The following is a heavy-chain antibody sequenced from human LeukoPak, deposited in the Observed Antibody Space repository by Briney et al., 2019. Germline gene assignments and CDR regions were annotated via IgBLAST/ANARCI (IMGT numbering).Heavy chain of an antibody. CDR2: IYYSGST. D-gene: IGHD1-7*01. CDR1: GGSISSGGYY. Sequence: SQTLSLTCTVSGGSISSGGYYWSWIRQHPGTGLEWIGYIYYSGSTYYNPSLKSRVTISVDTSKNQFSLKLSSVTAADTAVYYCASTNWNYAWAGFDYWGQGTLVTVSS. CDR3: ASTNWNYAWAGFDY. J-gene: IGHJ4*02. V-gene: IGHV4-31*03.